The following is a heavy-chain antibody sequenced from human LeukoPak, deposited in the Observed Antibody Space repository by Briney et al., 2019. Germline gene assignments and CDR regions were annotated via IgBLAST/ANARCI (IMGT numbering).Heavy chain of an antibody. D-gene: IGHD3-3*01. Sequence: ASVKVSCKASGYTFTSYGISWVRQAPGQGLEWMGWISAYNGNTNYAQKLQGRVTMTTDTSTSTAYMELRSLRSDDTAVYYCARGGTIFGVVIGAFDIWGQGTMVTVSS. CDR1: GYTFTSYG. J-gene: IGHJ3*02. CDR2: ISAYNGNT. V-gene: IGHV1-18*01. CDR3: ARGGTIFGVVIGAFDI.